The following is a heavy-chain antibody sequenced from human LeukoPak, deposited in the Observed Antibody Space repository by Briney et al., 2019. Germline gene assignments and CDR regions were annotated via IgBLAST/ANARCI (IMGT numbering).Heavy chain of an antibody. J-gene: IGHJ4*02. Sequence: PSETLSLTCTVSGGSIGSSSYYWGWIRQAPGKGLEWIGTIYFDGNTFYNPSLKSRVPLPVDMSKSQFSLRLASVTAADTAIYYCAAENGNFWIGYHYFEDWGQGSLVSVSS. CDR1: GGSIGSSSYY. V-gene: IGHV4-39*01. CDR3: AAENGNFWIGYHYFED. D-gene: IGHD3-3*01. CDR2: IYFDGNT.